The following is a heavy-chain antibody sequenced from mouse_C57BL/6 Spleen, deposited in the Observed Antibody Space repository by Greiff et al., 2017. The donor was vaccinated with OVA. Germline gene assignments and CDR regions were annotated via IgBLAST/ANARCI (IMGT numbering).Heavy chain of an antibody. Sequence: QVHVKQSGPELVKPGASVKLSCKASGYTFTSYDINRVKQRPGQGLEWIGWIYPRDGSTKYNEKFKGKATLTVDTSSSTAYMELHSLTSEDSAVYFCARTLMDYWGQGTSVTVSS. J-gene: IGHJ4*01. CDR1: GYTFTSYD. CDR2: IYPRDGST. CDR3: ARTLMDY. V-gene: IGHV1-85*01.